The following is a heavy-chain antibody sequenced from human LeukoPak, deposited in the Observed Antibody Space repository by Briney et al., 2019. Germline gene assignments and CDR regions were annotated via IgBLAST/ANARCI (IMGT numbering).Heavy chain of an antibody. J-gene: IGHJ4*02. CDR1: GYTFTGYY. CDR2: INPNSGGT. CDR3: ARDLDGTYYFDY. V-gene: IGHV1-2*02. Sequence: ASVKVSCKAFGYTFTGYYMHWVRQAPGQGLEWMGWINPNSGGTNYAQKFQGRVTMTRDTSISTAYMELSRLRSDDTTVYYCARDLDGTYYFDYWGQGTLVTVSS.